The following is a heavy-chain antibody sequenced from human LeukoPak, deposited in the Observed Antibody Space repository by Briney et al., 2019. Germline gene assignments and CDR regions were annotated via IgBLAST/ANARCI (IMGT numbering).Heavy chain of an antibody. CDR2: ISYDGSNK. V-gene: IGHV3-30-3*01. CDR3: AKGVYGFQGSGSFYFDY. D-gene: IGHD3-10*01. Sequence: GRSLRLSCAASGFTFSSYAMHWVRQAPGKGLEWVAVISYDGSNKYYADSVKGRFTISRDNSKNTLYLQMNSLSAEDTAVYYCAKGVYGFQGSGSFYFDYWGQGTLVTVSS. CDR1: GFTFSSYA. J-gene: IGHJ4*02.